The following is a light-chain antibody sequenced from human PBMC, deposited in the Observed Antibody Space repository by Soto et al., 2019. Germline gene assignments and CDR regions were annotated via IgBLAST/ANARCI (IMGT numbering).Light chain of an antibody. J-gene: IGKJ1*01. CDR2: GAS. V-gene: IGKV3-20*01. CDR3: QQYGSSGT. Sequence: EILLTQSPVTLSLSPGERATLSCIASQSVSSNYLAWYQQKPGQAPRLLIYGASNRATGIPDRFSGSGSGTDFTLTISRLEPEDFAVYYCQQYGSSGTFGQGTKV. CDR1: QSVSSNY.